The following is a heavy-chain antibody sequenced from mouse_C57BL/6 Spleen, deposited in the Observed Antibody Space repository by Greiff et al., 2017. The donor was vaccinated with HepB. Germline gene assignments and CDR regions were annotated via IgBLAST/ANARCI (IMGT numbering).Heavy chain of an antibody. Sequence: QVQLKESGPELVKPGASVKISCKASGYAFSSSWMNWVKQRPGKGLEWIGRIYPGDGDTNYNGKFKGKATLTADKSSSTAYMQLSSLTSEDSAVYFCARSGYAFDYWGQGTTLTVSS. J-gene: IGHJ2*01. V-gene: IGHV1-82*01. D-gene: IGHD3-1*01. CDR2: IYPGDGDT. CDR3: ARSGYAFDY. CDR1: GYAFSSSW.